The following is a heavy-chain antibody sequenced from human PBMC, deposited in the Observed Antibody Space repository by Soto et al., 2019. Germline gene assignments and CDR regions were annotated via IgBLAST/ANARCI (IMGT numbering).Heavy chain of an antibody. CDR2: IYYSGST. Sequence: PSETLSLTCTVSGGSISSYYWSWIRQPPGKGLEWIGNIYYSGSTNYNPSLKSRVTISVDTSKNQFSLKLSSVTAADTAVYYCARGSGVPDYYYYYGMDVWGQGTTVTVSS. CDR3: ARGSGVPDYYYYYGMDV. J-gene: IGHJ6*02. D-gene: IGHD2-15*01. CDR1: GGSISSYY. V-gene: IGHV4-59*08.